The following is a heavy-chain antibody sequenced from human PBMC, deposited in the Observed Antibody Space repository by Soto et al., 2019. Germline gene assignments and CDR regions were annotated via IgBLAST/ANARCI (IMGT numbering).Heavy chain of an antibody. Sequence: TSETLSLTCTVSGGSINRDNYYWTWIRQPPGKGLEWIGYIYYSGSTYYNPSLKSRLIISVDTSKNQFSLRLDSVTAADTAVYYGVRPKYNSGAYFDSWGHGTLVTVSS. J-gene: IGHJ5*01. CDR3: VRPKYNSGAYFDS. CDR2: IYYSGST. D-gene: IGHD3-10*01. V-gene: IGHV4-30-4*01. CDR1: GGSINRDNYY.